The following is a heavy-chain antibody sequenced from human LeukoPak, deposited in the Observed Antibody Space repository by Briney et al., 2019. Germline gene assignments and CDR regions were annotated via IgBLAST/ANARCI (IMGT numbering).Heavy chain of an antibody. Sequence: SETLSLTCTVSGGSINSYYWTWIRQPPGKGLEWIGFISYSGSTNYNPSLRSRVTISVDTSKSQFSLELSSVTAADTAVYYCARAGSSWYSLDYWGQGTLVTVSS. J-gene: IGHJ4*02. V-gene: IGHV4-59*01. D-gene: IGHD6-13*01. CDR2: ISYSGST. CDR1: GGSINSYY. CDR3: ARAGSSWYSLDY.